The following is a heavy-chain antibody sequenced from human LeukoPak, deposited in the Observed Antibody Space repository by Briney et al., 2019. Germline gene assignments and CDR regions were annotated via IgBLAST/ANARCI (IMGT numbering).Heavy chain of an antibody. V-gene: IGHV3-33*08. CDR1: GFTFTKYG. D-gene: IGHD5-12*01. CDR2: IWYDGSNQ. Sequence: PGGSLRLSCVASGFTFTKYGVHWVRQAPGKGLEWVAVIWYDGSNQYYADSVKGRFTISRDNSKNTLSLQMNSLRAEDTAVYYCARDSRATILDFWGQGTLVTVSS. CDR3: ARDSRATILDF. J-gene: IGHJ4*02.